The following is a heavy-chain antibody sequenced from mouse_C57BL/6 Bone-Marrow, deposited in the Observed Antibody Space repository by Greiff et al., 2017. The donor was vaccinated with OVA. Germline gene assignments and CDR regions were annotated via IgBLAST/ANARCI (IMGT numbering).Heavy chain of an antibody. J-gene: IGHJ3*01. CDR2: IDPSDSYT. V-gene: IGHV1-50*01. CDR3: ASAVFAY. Sequence: QQSGQGLEWIGEIDPSDSYTNYNQKFKGKATLTVDTSSSTAYMQLSSLTSEDSAVYYCASAVFAYWGQGTLVTVSA.